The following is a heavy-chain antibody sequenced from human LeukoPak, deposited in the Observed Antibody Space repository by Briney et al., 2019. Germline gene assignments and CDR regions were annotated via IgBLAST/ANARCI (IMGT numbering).Heavy chain of an antibody. CDR3: AKVGIAAAGPPFDY. CDR2: ITTGGPNT. CDR1: GFTFSSYT. V-gene: IGHV3-23*01. Sequence: GGSLRLSCTASGFTFSSYTMSWVRQAPGKGLKWVSTITTGGPNTYYADSVKGRFTISRDNSKNTLYLQMNSLRAEDTAVYYCAKVGIAAAGPPFDYWGQGTLVTVSS. J-gene: IGHJ4*02. D-gene: IGHD6-13*01.